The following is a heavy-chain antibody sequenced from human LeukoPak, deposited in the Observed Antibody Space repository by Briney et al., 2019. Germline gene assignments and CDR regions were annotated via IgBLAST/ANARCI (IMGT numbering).Heavy chain of an antibody. Sequence: SGGSLRLSCAASGFTVSSSYMSWVRQAPGKGLEWVSIISSAGTTYYADSVKGRFTIARDNSKNTLYLQMNSLRAEDTAVYYCARQGAYCGGDCYSEYWGQGTLVTVSS. V-gene: IGHV3-66*04. D-gene: IGHD2-21*02. J-gene: IGHJ4*02. CDR1: GFTVSSSY. CDR3: ARQGAYCGGDCYSEY. CDR2: ISSAGTT.